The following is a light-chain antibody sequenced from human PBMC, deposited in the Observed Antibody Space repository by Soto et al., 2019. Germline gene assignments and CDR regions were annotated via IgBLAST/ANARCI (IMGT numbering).Light chain of an antibody. J-gene: IGLJ1*01. CDR1: SSDVGRYNY. V-gene: IGLV2-14*03. Sequence: SVLAQPASLYGFRGQSITISCTGTSSDVGRYNYVSWFQQHPGKVPKLIIYDVSNWPSGVSDRFSGSKSGNTASLTISGLHPEDEADYYCSSFTSSSTFVFGTGTKVTVL. CDR2: DVS. CDR3: SSFTSSSTFV.